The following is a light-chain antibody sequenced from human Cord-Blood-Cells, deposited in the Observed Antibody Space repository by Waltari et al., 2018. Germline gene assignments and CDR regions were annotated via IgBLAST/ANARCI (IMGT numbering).Light chain of an antibody. J-gene: IGKJ1*01. CDR3: QQYNSWT. Sequence: DIKMTQSPSTLSASVGARVTITCRASQSISSWLAWYQQKPGKAPKLLIYDASSLESGVPSRFSGSGSGTEFTLTISSLQPDDFATYYCQQYNSWTFGQGTKVEIK. CDR2: DAS. CDR1: QSISSW. V-gene: IGKV1-5*01.